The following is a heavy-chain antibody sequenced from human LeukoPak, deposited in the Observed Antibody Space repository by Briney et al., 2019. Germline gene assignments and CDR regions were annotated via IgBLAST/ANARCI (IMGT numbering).Heavy chain of an antibody. D-gene: IGHD5-18*01. CDR1: GGSISSSS. V-gene: IGHV3-21*01. CDR3: ARDPGDTAIH. J-gene: IGHJ4*02. Sequence: PSETLSLTCTVSGGSISSSSYYWGWIRQAPGKGLEWVSTISTSGASAYYADSVKGRFTISRDNAKNSLYLQMSSLRAEDTAVYYCARDPGDTAIHWGQGTLVTVSS. CDR2: ISTSGASA.